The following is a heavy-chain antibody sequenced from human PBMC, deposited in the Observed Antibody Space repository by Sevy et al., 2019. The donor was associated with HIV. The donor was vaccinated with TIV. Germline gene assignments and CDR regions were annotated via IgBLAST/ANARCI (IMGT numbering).Heavy chain of an antibody. CDR1: GFTFRNFG. J-gene: IGHJ4*02. CDR2: IRYDGSDK. V-gene: IGHV3-30*02. CDR3: AKDLAGPGGRYFDY. Sequence: GGSLRLSCTASGFTFRNFGMHWVRQVPGKGLEWVTFIRYDGSDKYYAASVKGRFTISRDDSKNTLYLQMDSLRAEDTAIYYCAKDLAGPGGRYFDYWGQGTLVTVSS. D-gene: IGHD1-26*01.